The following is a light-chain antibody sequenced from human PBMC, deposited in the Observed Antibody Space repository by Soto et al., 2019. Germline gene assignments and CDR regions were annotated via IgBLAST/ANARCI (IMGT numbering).Light chain of an antibody. Sequence: DIQMTHSRSSLSAXVGXIVTITCLASQAIDSWLAWYQQKPGEAPKPLIFTGSLLHSGVPPRFSGSGSGTDFTLTMCSLQPDNFAPYYWQHCTSYSEGFAQGTKVDIK. CDR2: TGS. V-gene: IGKV1D-16*01. CDR1: QAIDSW. CDR3: QHCTSYSEG. J-gene: IGKJ1*01.